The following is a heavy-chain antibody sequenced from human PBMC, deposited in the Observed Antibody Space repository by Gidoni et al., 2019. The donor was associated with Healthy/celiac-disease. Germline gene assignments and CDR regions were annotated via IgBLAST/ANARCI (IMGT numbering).Heavy chain of an antibody. Sequence: EVQLVESGGGLVQPGGYLSLSCAASGFPFSRYELNWVRQAPGKGLEWVSYISSSGRNIYYADSVKGRFTISRDNAKNSLYLQMNSLRAEDTAVDYCARWASAEWKEYSSSSAPRGNNWFDPWGQGTLVTVSS. CDR3: ARWASAEWKEYSSSSAPRGNNWFDP. CDR2: ISSSGRNI. CDR1: GFPFSRYE. V-gene: IGHV3-48*03. J-gene: IGHJ5*02. D-gene: IGHD6-6*01.